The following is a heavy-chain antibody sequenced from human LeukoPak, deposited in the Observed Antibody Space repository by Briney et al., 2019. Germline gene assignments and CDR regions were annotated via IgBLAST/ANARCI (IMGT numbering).Heavy chain of an antibody. D-gene: IGHD2-2*01. CDR2: IYYSGST. V-gene: IGHV4-30-4*01. CDR1: GGSISSGDYY. Sequence: SETLSLTCTVSGGSISSGDYYWSWIRQPPGKGLEWIGYIYYSGSTYYNPSLKSRVTISVDTSENQFSLKLSSVTAADTAVYYCARDLCSSTSCYLSSGMDVWGQGTTVTVSS. J-gene: IGHJ6*02. CDR3: ARDLCSSTSCYLSSGMDV.